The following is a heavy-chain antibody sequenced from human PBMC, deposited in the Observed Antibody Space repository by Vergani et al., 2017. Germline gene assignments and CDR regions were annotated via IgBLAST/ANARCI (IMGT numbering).Heavy chain of an antibody. V-gene: IGHV1-8*01. CDR1: GYTFTSYD. CDR2: MNPNSGNT. J-gene: IGHJ5*02. D-gene: IGHD6-13*01. CDR3: ARDYDSSSGNWFDP. Sequence: QVQLVQSGAEVKKPGASVKVSCKASGYTFTSYDINWVRQATGQGLEWMGWMNPNSGNTGYAQKFQGRVTMTRDTSTSTVYMELSSLRSEDTAVYYCARDYDSSSGNWFDPWGQGTLVTVSS.